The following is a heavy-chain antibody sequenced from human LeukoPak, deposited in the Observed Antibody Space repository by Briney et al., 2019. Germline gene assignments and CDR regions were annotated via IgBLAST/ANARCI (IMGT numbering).Heavy chain of an antibody. D-gene: IGHD6-6*01. CDR1: GGSISSYY. CDR2: INHSGST. V-gene: IGHV4-34*01. Sequence: SETLSLTCTVSGGSISSYYWSWIRQPPGKGLEWIGEINHSGSTNYNPSLKSRVTISVDTSKNQFSLKLSSVTAADTAVYYCARTGGYSSSSAGYRGQGTLVTVSS. CDR3: ARTGGYSSSSAGY. J-gene: IGHJ4*02.